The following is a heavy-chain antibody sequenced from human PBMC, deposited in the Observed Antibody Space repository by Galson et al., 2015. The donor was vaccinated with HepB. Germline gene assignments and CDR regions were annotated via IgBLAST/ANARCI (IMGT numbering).Heavy chain of an antibody. CDR3: ARGSFEYCSDGSCFAYYLDY. Sequence: TLSLTCAVSGGSISSDGYSWSWIRQPPGKGLEWIGYLYLGDKTYYNPSLKSRVTISVDRSKNQFSLKLNSVTAADTAVYYCARGSFEYCSDGSCFAYYLDYWGQGTLVTVSS. CDR2: LYLGDKT. V-gene: IGHV4-30-2*01. J-gene: IGHJ4*02. D-gene: IGHD2-15*01. CDR1: GGSISSDGYS.